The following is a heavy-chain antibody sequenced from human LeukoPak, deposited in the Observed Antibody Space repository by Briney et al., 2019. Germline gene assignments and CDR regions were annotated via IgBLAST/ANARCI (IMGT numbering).Heavy chain of an antibody. J-gene: IGHJ4*02. CDR1: GITFRSYG. D-gene: IGHD2-15*01. V-gene: IGHV3-30*02. CDR2: IWYDGSNK. CDR3: ATDRATQYFDY. Sequence: GGSLRLSCAASGITFRSYGMHWVRPAPGKGLEWVAFIWYDGSNKYYADSVKGRFTISRDNSRNTLFLQMNSLRAEDTAVYYCATDRATQYFDYWGQGTLVSVSS.